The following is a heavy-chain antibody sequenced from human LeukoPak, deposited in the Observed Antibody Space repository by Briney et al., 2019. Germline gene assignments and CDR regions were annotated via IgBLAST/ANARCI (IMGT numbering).Heavy chain of an antibody. V-gene: IGHV4-39*07. Sequence: SETLSLTCTVSGGSISSSSYYWGWIRQPPGKGLEWIGSIYYSGSTYYNPSLKSRVTISVDTSKNQFSLKLSSVTAADTAVYYCARVGAVAGTGDYFDYWGQGTLVTVSS. CDR1: GGSISSSSYY. D-gene: IGHD6-19*01. CDR3: ARVGAVAGTGDYFDY. J-gene: IGHJ4*02. CDR2: IYYSGST.